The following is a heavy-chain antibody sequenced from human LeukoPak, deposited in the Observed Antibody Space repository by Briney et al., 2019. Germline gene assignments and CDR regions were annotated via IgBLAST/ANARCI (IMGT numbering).Heavy chain of an antibody. J-gene: IGHJ4*02. V-gene: IGHV3-21*01. D-gene: IGHD1-14*01. Sequence: TAGGSLRLSCATSGFTFSRFSFRWVRQAPGKGLEWVASIYVTGNYIYYADRVKGRVTISRDNAKNSVFLQMNSLRVEDTAVYYCAREFNTIGNFDYWGQGALVTVSS. CDR2: IYVTGNYI. CDR1: GFTFSRFS. CDR3: AREFNTIGNFDY.